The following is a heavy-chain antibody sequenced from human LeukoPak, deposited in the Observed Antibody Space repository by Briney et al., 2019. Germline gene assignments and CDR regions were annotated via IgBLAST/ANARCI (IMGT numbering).Heavy chain of an antibody. Sequence: SETLSLTCTVSGDSTSNFYWTWIRQSPGKGLEWIGNIHYSGSSVHNPSLQSRVTITIDTSRGQFFLKLNSVTVADTAVYFCALAPNSNWFDFWGPGTLVTVSS. CDR2: IHYSGSS. CDR3: ALAPNSNWFDF. V-gene: IGHV4-59*03. CDR1: GDSTSNFY. J-gene: IGHJ5*01. D-gene: IGHD2-8*01.